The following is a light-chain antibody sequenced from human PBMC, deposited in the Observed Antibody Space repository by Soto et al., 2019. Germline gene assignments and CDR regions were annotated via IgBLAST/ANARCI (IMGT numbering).Light chain of an antibody. CDR2: GAS. J-gene: IGKJ2*01. CDR1: QSISSNH. Sequence: EIVLTQSPGTLSLSPGERATLSCRASQSISSNHLTWYQQKPGQAPRLLISGASSRATGIPDRFSVSGSGTDFTLIISRLEPEDVAVYYCQQFGSSPNTFGQGTKLEIK. CDR3: QQFGSSPNT. V-gene: IGKV3-20*01.